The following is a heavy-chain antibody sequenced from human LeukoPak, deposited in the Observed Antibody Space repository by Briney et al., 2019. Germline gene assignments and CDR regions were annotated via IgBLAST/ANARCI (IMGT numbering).Heavy chain of an antibody. V-gene: IGHV3-23*01. D-gene: IGHD2-15*01. Sequence: GGSLRLSCVVYGLTLSNYGMRWVRQAPGKGLGWVSGIRERGGSRNCADYVKGRFIISRDTSKNTVYLQMNSLRVEDTAVYYCAKDRIVVVVAATPGSYFDYWGQGTLVTVSS. J-gene: IGHJ4*02. CDR2: IRERGGSR. CDR1: GLTLSNYG. CDR3: AKDRIVVVVAATPGSYFDY.